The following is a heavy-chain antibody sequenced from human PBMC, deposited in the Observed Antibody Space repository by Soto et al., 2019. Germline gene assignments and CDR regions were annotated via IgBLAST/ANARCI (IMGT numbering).Heavy chain of an antibody. Sequence: PVGSLRLSCAASGFTFSSYSMNWVCQAPGKGLEWVSSISSSSSYIYYADSVKGRFTISRDNAKNSLYLQMNSLRAEDTAVYYCARDRLDYYDSSGRTRGAFDIWGQGTMVTVSS. CDR1: GFTFSSYS. CDR2: ISSSSSYI. D-gene: IGHD3-22*01. CDR3: ARDRLDYYDSSGRTRGAFDI. V-gene: IGHV3-21*01. J-gene: IGHJ3*02.